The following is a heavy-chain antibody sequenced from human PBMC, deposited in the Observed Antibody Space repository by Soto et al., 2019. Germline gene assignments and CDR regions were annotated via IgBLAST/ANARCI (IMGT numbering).Heavy chain of an antibody. CDR1: GGSFSGYY. V-gene: IGHV4-34*01. J-gene: IGHJ4*02. D-gene: IGHD2-15*01. CDR3: ARGADIVVVVAARGSSNFDY. CDR2: INHSGST. Sequence: SETLSLTCAVYGGSFSGYYWSWIRQPPGKGLEWIGEINHSGSTNYNPSLKSRVTISVDTSKNQFSLKLSSVTAADTAVYYCARGADIVVVVAARGSSNFDYWGQGTLVTVSS.